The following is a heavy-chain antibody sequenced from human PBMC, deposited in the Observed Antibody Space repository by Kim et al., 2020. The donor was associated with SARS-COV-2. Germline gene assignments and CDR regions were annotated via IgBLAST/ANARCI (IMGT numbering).Heavy chain of an antibody. Sequence: GGSLRLSCAASGFTFSSYGMHWVRQAPGKGLEWVAVISYDGSNKYYADSVKGRFTISRDNSKNTLYLQMNSLRAEDTAVYYCAKDLTLLWFGDTHQDFDIWGQGTMVTVSS. V-gene: IGHV3-30*18. J-gene: IGHJ3*02. CDR1: GFTFSSYG. CDR2: ISYDGSNK. CDR3: AKDLTLLWFGDTHQDFDI. D-gene: IGHD3-10*01.